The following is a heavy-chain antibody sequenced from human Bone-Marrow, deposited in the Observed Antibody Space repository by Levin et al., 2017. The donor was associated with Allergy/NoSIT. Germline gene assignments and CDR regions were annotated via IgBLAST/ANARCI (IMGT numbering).Heavy chain of an antibody. D-gene: IGHD4-11*01. CDR2: IRGSDDNT. J-gene: IGHJ4*02. V-gene: IGHV3-23*01. CDR3: ATFDYSSYRFYFDY. Sequence: PGGSLRLSCAVSGFNFNAYGMTWVRQAPGKGLEWVSTIRGSDDNTYYTDSVRGRFTISRDTSEDTLYLQMNSLRAEDTAVYYCATFDYSSYRFYFDYWGQGTLGNVS. CDR1: GFNFNAYG.